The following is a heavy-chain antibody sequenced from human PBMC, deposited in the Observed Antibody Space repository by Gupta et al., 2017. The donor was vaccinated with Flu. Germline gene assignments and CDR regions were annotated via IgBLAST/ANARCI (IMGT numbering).Heavy chain of an antibody. CDR1: AFTFSNAW. CDR2: IKSKTDGGTT. CDR3: TTDFNIVVVPAAPHYYYYGMDV. J-gene: IGHJ6*02. D-gene: IGHD2-2*01. V-gene: IGHV3-15*01. Sequence: EVQLVASGGGLVKPGGSLRLSCAASAFTFSNAWISCVGVAPGKGLEGVGRIKSKTDGGTTDYAAHVKGRFTISRDDSKNTLYLQMNSLKTEDTAVYYCTTDFNIVVVPAAPHYYYYGMDVWGQGTTVTVSS.